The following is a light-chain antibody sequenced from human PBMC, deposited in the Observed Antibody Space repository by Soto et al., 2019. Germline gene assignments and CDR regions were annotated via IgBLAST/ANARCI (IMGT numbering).Light chain of an antibody. CDR1: QNVLY. J-gene: IGKJ1*01. CDR3: QRYSTTPWT. V-gene: IGKV4-1*01. Sequence: DIVMTQSPDSLAVSLGERATINCKSSQNVLYLAWYQQKPGQPPKLLIYRAFTRESGVSDRFSGSGSETDFTLTISSLQAEDVAVYYCQRYSTTPWTFGQGTKVDIK. CDR2: RAF.